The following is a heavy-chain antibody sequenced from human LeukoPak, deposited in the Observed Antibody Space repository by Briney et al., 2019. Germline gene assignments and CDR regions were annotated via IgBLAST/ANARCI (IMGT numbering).Heavy chain of an antibody. CDR1: GVTFSSYG. D-gene: IGHD6-19*01. CDR3: AKDKQWLGYYFDY. V-gene: IGHV3-23*01. Sequence: GGSLRLSCAASGVTFSSYGMTWVRQAPGKGLEWVSTISASGSSTYYADSVKGRFTISRDNSKNTLYLQMNSLRAEDTAVYYCAKDKQWLGYYFDYWGQGTLVTVSS. J-gene: IGHJ4*02. CDR2: ISASGSST.